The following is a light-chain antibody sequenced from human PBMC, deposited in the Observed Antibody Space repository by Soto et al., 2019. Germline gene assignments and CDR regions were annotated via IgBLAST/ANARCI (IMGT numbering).Light chain of an antibody. V-gene: IGLV1-51*01. CDR1: SSNIGNNY. CDR3: GTWDSSLSAVV. J-gene: IGLJ2*01. CDR2: DNS. Sequence: QSVLTQPPSVSAAPGQKVTISCSGNSSNIGNNYVSWYQQLPGTAPKLLIYDNSKRPSGIPDRFSGSKSGTSATLGITGLQTGDEADYYCGTWDSSLSAVVFGGGTKPTVL.